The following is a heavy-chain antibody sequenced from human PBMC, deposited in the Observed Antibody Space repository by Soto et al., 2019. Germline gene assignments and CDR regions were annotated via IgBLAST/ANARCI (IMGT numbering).Heavy chain of an antibody. D-gene: IGHD4-17*01. J-gene: IGHJ6*02. CDR2: IIPIFGTA. CDR3: GVHNYGLHYRYSYYGMDV. V-gene: IGHV1-69*12. CDR1: GGTFSSYA. Sequence: QVQLVQSGAEVKKPGSSVKFSCKASGGTFSSYAISWVRQAPGQGLEWMGGIIPIFGTANYAQKLQGRVTFYEDESPSHVAIQSGSLRFGDKALYFVGVHNYGLHYRYSYYGMDVWGQGTTVTVSS.